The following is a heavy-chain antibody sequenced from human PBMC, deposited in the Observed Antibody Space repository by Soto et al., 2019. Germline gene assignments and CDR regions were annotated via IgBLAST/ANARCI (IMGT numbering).Heavy chain of an antibody. D-gene: IGHD6-19*01. CDR1: GFSLSSTRMA. V-gene: IGHV2-5*02. Sequence: QITLKESGPTLVKPTQTLTLTCTFSGFSLSSTRMAVGWIRQPPGKALEWLALIYWDDDKRYSPFLKSRLTITKDTSKNQAVLTMSNMDPVDTARYYCAHIVVAGLGYYFYYWGQGTLVTVSS. CDR3: AHIVVAGLGYYFYY. J-gene: IGHJ4*02. CDR2: IYWDDDK.